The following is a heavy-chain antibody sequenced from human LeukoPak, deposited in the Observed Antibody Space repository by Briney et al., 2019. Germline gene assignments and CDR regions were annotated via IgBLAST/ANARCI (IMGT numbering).Heavy chain of an antibody. CDR2: ISSSSSYI. CDR1: GFTFSSYS. J-gene: IGHJ3*02. CDR3: ARVQAAQGAFDI. V-gene: IGHV3-21*01. D-gene: IGHD6-6*01. Sequence: PGGSLRLSCTASGFTFSSYSMNWVRQAPGKGLEWVSSISSSSSYIYYADSVKGRFTISRDNAKNSLYLQMNSLRAEDTAVYYCARVQAAQGAFDIWGQGTMVTVSS.